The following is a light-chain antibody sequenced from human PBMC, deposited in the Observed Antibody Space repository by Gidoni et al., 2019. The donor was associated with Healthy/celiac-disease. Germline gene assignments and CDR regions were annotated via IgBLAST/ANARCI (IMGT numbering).Light chain of an antibody. CDR1: QSLLHSNGYNY. Sequence: IVMNQSPLSLPVTPGEPASISCRSSQSLLHSNGYNYLDWYLQKPGQSPQLLIYLGSNRASGVPDRFSGSGSGTDFTLKISRVEAEDVGVYYCMQALQITWTFGQXTKVEIK. V-gene: IGKV2-28*01. CDR3: MQALQITWT. CDR2: LGS. J-gene: IGKJ1*01.